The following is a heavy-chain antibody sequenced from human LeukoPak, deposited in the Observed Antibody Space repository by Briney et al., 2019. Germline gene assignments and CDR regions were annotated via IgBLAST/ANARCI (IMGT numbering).Heavy chain of an antibody. V-gene: IGHV3-7*04. CDR2: IHPEGNEK. Sequence: GGSLRLSCAASGFTFSSYGMHWVRQAPGRGLEWVANIHPEGNEKYHVESVKGRFTISRDNAKNSLFLQMNGLRVEDTAVYYCARGDAFSGDHWGQGTLVTVSS. CDR3: ARGDAFSGDH. J-gene: IGHJ4*02. CDR1: GFTFSSYG.